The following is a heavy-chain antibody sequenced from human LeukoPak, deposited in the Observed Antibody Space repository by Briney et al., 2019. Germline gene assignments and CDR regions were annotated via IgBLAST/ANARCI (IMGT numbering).Heavy chain of an antibody. J-gene: IGHJ4*02. CDR1: GYTFTGYY. CDR3: ARMFGSSWNFDY. CDR2: INPNSDGT. V-gene: IGHV1-2*04. Sequence: ASVKVSCKASGYTFTGYYMHWVRQAPGQGLEWMGWINPNSDGTNYAQKFQGWVTMTRDTSISTAYMELRRLRSDDTAVYYCARMFGSSWNFDYWGQGTLVTVSS. D-gene: IGHD6-13*01.